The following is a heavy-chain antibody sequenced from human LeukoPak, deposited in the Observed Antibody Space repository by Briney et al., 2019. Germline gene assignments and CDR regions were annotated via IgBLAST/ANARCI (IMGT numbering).Heavy chain of an antibody. V-gene: IGHV4-59*08. CDR3: ARHGAGYNGRFDY. D-gene: IGHD5-24*01. J-gene: IGHJ4*02. CDR2: IYYSGST. Sequence: PSGTLSLICTVSGGSISSYYWSWIRQPPGEGLEWLGYIYYSGSTNYNPSLKSRVTISVDTSKNQFSLNLSAVTAADTAVYYCARHGAGYNGRFDYWGQGTLVTVSS. CDR1: GGSISSYY.